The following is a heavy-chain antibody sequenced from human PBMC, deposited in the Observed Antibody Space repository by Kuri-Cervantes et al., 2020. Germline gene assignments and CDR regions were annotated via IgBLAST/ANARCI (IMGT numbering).Heavy chain of an antibody. V-gene: IGHV3-66*02. CDR1: GFTVSSNY. J-gene: IGHJ4*02. CDR3: ARGRRGEPRAFDY. D-gene: IGHD3-10*01. Sequence: GESLKISCVASGFTVSSNYMSWVRQAPGKGLEWVSIIYSGGSTFYADSVKGRFTISRDNSKNTLYLQMNSLRADDTAMYYCARGRRGEPRAFDYWGQGTLVTVSS. CDR2: IYSGGST.